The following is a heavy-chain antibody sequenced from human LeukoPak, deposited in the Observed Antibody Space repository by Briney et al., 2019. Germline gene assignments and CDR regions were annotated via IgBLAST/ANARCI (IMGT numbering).Heavy chain of an antibody. CDR1: GFTFSSYS. Sequence: GGSLRLSCAASGFTFSSYSMNWVRQAPGKGLEWVSSISSSSYIYYADSVKGRFTISRDNAKNSLYLQMNSLRAEDTAVYYCARDREQWLAPTGWFDPWGQGTLVTVSS. J-gene: IGHJ5*02. D-gene: IGHD6-19*01. V-gene: IGHV3-21*01. CDR2: ISSSSYI. CDR3: ARDREQWLAPTGWFDP.